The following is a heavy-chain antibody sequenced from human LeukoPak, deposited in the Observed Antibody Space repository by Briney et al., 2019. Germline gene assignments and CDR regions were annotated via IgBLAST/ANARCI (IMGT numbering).Heavy chain of an antibody. Sequence: GGSLRLSCAASGFTFSNYGMHWVRQAPGKGLEWVAVVADDGRDKHHADSVKGRFTISRDNSKNTLYLQMNSLRAEDTAVYYCAYGVVALDYWGQGTLVTVSS. CDR3: AYGVVALDY. CDR1: GFTFSNYG. V-gene: IGHV3-33*05. CDR2: VADDGRDK. D-gene: IGHD5-12*01. J-gene: IGHJ4*02.